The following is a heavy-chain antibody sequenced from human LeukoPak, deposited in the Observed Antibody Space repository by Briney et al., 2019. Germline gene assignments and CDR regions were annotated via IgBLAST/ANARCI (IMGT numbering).Heavy chain of an antibody. D-gene: IGHD3-22*01. V-gene: IGHV1-18*01. J-gene: IGHJ4*02. Sequence: ASVKVSCKASGYTFTSYGISWVRQAPGQGLEWMGWISAYNGNTNYAQKLQGRVTMTTDTSTSTAYMELRSLRSDDTAVYYCARQGSYDSSGYYPTHPILYWGQGTLVTVSS. CDR1: GYTFTSYG. CDR3: ARQGSYDSSGYYPTHPILY. CDR2: ISAYNGNT.